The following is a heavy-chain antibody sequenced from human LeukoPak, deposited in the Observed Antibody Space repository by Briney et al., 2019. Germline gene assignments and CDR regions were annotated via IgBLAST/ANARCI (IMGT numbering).Heavy chain of an antibody. CDR2: IRNDGSNK. V-gene: IGHV3-30*02. D-gene: IGHD3-16*01. Sequence: GGSLRLSCGASGFIFSNYDMHWVRQAPGKGLEWVAFIRNDGSNKYYADSVKGRFTISRDDAQNSLYLQMNSLRAEDTAVYYCARALMITFGVDFDYWGQGTLVTVSS. CDR1: GFIFSNYD. CDR3: ARALMITFGVDFDY. J-gene: IGHJ4*02.